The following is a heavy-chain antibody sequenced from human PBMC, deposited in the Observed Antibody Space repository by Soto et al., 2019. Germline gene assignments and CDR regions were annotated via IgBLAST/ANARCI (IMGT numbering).Heavy chain of an antibody. CDR1: GGSISSGGYS. CDR2: IYHSGST. J-gene: IGHJ4*02. CDR3: ARAADCGGDCYSFDY. D-gene: IGHD2-21*02. V-gene: IGHV4-30-2*01. Sequence: PSETLSLTCAVSGGSISSGGYSWSWIRQPPGKGLEWIGYIYHSGSTYYNPSLKSRVTISVDRSKNQFSLKLSSVTAADTAAYYCARAADCGGDCYSFDYWGQGTLVTVSS.